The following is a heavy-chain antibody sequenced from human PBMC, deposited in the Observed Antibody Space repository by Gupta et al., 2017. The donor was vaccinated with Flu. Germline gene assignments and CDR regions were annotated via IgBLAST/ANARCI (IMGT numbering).Heavy chain of an antibody. Sequence: GGPIDSYYGSWIRQPPGKGLEWVGYIYHSGDTNYKPSLKSRVTMSVYKSKKQFSLNLNSVTAADTAIYYCAGGGNYGTFDIWGQGTKVTVSS. D-gene: IGHD1-26*01. J-gene: IGHJ3*02. CDR1: GGPIDSYY. CDR2: IYHSGDT. V-gene: IGHV4-59*03. CDR3: AGGGNYGTFDI.